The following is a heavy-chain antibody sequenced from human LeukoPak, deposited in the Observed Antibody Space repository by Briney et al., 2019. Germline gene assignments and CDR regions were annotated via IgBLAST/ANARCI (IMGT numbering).Heavy chain of an antibody. CDR2: INHSGST. CDR3: ARGIRFANNYDFWSGYYPFDY. Sequence: PSETLSLTCAVYGGSFSGYYWSWIRQPPGRGLEWIGEINHSGSTNYNPSLKSRVTISVDTSKNQFSLKLSSVTAADTAVYYCARGIRFANNYDFWSGYYPFDYWGQGTLVTVSS. J-gene: IGHJ4*02. D-gene: IGHD3-3*01. CDR1: GGSFSGYY. V-gene: IGHV4-34*01.